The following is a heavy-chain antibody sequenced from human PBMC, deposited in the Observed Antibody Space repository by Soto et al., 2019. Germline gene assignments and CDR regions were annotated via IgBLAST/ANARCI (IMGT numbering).Heavy chain of an antibody. Sequence: ASVKVSCKASGYTFTSYGISWVRQAPGQGLEWMGWISAYNGNTNYAQKLQGRVTMTTDTSTSTAYMELRSLRSDDTAVYYCARDFFRGHLNDYGDSQPYYYYGMDVRGQGTTVTVSS. CDR3: ARDFFRGHLNDYGDSQPYYYYGMDV. D-gene: IGHD4-17*01. J-gene: IGHJ6*02. V-gene: IGHV1-18*01. CDR1: GYTFTSYG. CDR2: ISAYNGNT.